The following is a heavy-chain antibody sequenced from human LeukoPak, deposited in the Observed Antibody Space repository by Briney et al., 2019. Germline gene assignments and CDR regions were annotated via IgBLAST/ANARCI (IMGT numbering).Heavy chain of an antibody. Sequence: GGSLRLSCAASGFTFSSYAMHWVRQAPGKGLEYVSAISSNGGSTYYANSVKGRFTISRDNSKNTLYLQMGSLRAEDMAVYYCARIRGYSYGAIDYWGQGTLVTVSS. CDR2: ISSNGGST. V-gene: IGHV3-64*01. CDR1: GFTFSSYA. J-gene: IGHJ4*02. D-gene: IGHD5-18*01. CDR3: ARIRGYSYGAIDY.